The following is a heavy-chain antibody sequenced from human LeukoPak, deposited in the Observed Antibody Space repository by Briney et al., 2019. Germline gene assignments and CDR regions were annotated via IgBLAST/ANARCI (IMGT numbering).Heavy chain of an antibody. J-gene: IGHJ4*02. D-gene: IGHD3-10*01. CDR1: GYTFTGYY. CDR3: ATGETRAHYYGSGSYLQPFSY. Sequence: ASVKVSCKASGYTFTGYYMHWVRQAPGQGLEWMGWINPNSGGTNYAQKFQGRVTMTRDTSISTAYMELNRLRSDDTAVYYCATGETRAHYYGSGSYLQPFSYWGQGTLVTVPS. CDR2: INPNSGGT. V-gene: IGHV1-2*02.